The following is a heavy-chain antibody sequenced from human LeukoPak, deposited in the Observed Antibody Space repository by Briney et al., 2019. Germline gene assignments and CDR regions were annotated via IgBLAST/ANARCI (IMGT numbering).Heavy chain of an antibody. CDR1: RFTFSTYW. V-gene: IGHV3-74*01. CDR2: VKSDGSST. Sequence: GGSLRLSCAASRFTFSTYWMHWVRQAPGKGLVWVSRVKSDGSSTNYADSVKGRFTISRDNAKNTLHLQMNTLRAEDMAVYYCARGGSPPEALGDTFDVWGQGTLVTVSS. J-gene: IGHJ3*01. CDR3: ARGGSPPEALGDTFDV. D-gene: IGHD1-26*01.